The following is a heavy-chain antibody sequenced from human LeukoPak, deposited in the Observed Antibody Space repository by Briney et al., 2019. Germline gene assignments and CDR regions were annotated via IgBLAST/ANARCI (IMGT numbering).Heavy chain of an antibody. V-gene: IGHV4-31*03. CDR2: IYYSGST. CDR1: GGSISSGGYY. J-gene: IGHJ3*02. Sequence: SETLSLTCTVSGGSISSGGYYWSWIRQHPGKGLEWIGYIYYSGSTYYNPSLKSRVTISVDTSKNQFSLKLSSVTAADTAVYYCARSRGEMLPDAFDIWGQGTMVTVSS. CDR3: ARSRGEMLPDAFDI. D-gene: IGHD3-10*01.